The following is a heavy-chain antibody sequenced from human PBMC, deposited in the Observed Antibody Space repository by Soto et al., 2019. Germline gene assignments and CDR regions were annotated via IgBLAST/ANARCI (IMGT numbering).Heavy chain of an antibody. V-gene: IGHV2-5*01. CDR2: IYWNDDK. CDR1: GFSLSTSGVG. CDR3: AREHWLARY. J-gene: IGHJ4*02. D-gene: IGHD6-19*01. Sequence: SGPTLVNPTQTLTLTCTFSGFSLSTSGVGVGWIRQPPGKAPEWLALIYWNDDKRYSPSLKSGLTITKDTSKNQVVLTMTNMDPVDTATYYCAREHWLARYWGQGTLVTVSS.